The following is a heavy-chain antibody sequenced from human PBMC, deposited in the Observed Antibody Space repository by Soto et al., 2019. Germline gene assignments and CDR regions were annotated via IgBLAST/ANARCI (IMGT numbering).Heavy chain of an antibody. Sequence: QVQLLESGPGLVQPSQTLSLTCTVSGGSIANDDYYWNWIRQHPGKGLEWIGYIFYSGTTYHKPSIKSQVTISVKTSMNQFSLNLSSVTAADTALYYCARGVLPMGASTSITNTYFIDSWGQGTLVAVSA. CDR2: IFYSGTT. V-gene: IGHV4-31*01. CDR1: GGSIANDDYY. J-gene: IGHJ4*02. D-gene: IGHD3-16*01. CDR3: ARGVLPMGASTSITNTYFIDS.